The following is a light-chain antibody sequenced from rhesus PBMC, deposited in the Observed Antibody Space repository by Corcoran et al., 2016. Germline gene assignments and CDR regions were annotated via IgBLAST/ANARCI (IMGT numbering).Light chain of an antibody. CDR1: QGISNA. CDR2: ATS. CDR3: QQGYSPPWT. V-gene: IGKV1-33*02. J-gene: IGKJ1*01. Sequence: DIQMSQSPSSLSASVGDKVTITCRASQGISNALAWYKQKPGKAPQLLIYATSSLESGVPSRFSGSRSGTDCTLTISSLQPEDFATYYCQQGYSPPWTFGQGTKVEIK.